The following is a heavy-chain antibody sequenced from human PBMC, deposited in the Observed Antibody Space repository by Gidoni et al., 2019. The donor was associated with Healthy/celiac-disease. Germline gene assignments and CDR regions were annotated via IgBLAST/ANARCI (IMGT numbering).Heavy chain of an antibody. CDR3: ARGGAAAGIYYYYYGMDV. J-gene: IGHJ6*02. CDR1: GFTFSSYG. V-gene: IGHV3-33*01. Sequence: QVQLVESGGGVVQPGRSLRLSCAASGFTFSSYGMHWVRQAPGKGLEWVAVIWYDGSNKYYADSVKGRFTISRDNSKNTLYLQMNSLRAEDTAVYYCARGGAAAGIYYYYYGMDVWGQGTTVTVSS. CDR2: IWYDGSNK. D-gene: IGHD6-13*01.